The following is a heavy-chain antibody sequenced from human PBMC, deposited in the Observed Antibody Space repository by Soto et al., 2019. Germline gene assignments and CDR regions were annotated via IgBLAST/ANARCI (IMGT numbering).Heavy chain of an antibody. J-gene: IGHJ4*02. D-gene: IGHD3-22*01. CDR3: AKSPGMYYYDSSGYYHYDY. CDR1: GFTFSSYS. V-gene: IGHV3-48*04. Sequence: PGGSLRLSCVASGFTFSSYSMVWVRQAPGKGLEWVSYIFVNSATIHYADSVKGRFTVSRDNAKNTLYLEMNSLRAEDTAIYYCAKSPGMYYYDSSGYYHYDYWGQGTLVTVSS. CDR2: IFVNSATI.